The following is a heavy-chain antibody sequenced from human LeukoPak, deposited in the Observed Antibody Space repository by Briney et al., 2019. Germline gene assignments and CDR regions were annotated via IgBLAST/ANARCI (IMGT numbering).Heavy chain of an antibody. CDR2: ISGSGGST. D-gene: IGHD5-18*01. CDR1: GGSISSSSYY. CDR3: AKVPAMVYYYMDV. Sequence: PSETLSLTCIVSGGSISSSSYYWGWIRQPPGKGLEWVSSISGSGGSTYYADSVKGRFTISRDNSKNTLYLQMNSLRAEDTAVYYCAKVPAMVYYYMDVWGKGTTVTVSS. J-gene: IGHJ6*03. V-gene: IGHV3-23*01.